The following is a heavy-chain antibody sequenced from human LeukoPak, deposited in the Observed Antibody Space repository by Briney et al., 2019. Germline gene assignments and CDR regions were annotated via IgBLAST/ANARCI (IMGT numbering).Heavy chain of an antibody. CDR1: GGSISSGGYY. V-gene: IGHV4-31*03. CDR3: ARDLLTGYLHYYYGMDV. CDR2: IYYSGST. D-gene: IGHD3-9*01. Sequence: SETLSLTCTVSGGSISSGGYYWSWIRQHPGKGLEWIGYIYYSGSTYYNPSLKSRVTISVDTSKNQFSLKLSSVTAADTAVYYCARDLLTGYLHYYYGMDVWGQGTTVTVSS. J-gene: IGHJ6*02.